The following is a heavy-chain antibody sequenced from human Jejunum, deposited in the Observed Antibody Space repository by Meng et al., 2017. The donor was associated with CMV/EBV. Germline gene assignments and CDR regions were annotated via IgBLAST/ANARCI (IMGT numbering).Heavy chain of an antibody. CDR3: ARGSYDYWSGHHNFWSGYLPYGMDV. CDR2: IKQDGSEK. D-gene: IGHD3-3*01. Sequence: WVRQAPGNGLEWVANIKQDGSEKHYVDSVKGRFTISRDNAKNSLYLQMNSLRAEDSAVYYCARGSYDYWSGHHNFWSGYLPYGMDVWGQGTTVTVSS. J-gene: IGHJ6*02. V-gene: IGHV3-7*01.